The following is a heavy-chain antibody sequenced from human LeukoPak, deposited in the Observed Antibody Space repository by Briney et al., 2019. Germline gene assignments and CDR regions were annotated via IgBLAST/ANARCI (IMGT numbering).Heavy chain of an antibody. D-gene: IGHD3-10*01. CDR2: IYYRGST. J-gene: IGHJ5*02. CDR3: ARDSGSYSNWFDP. Sequence: SETLSLTCTVSGGSISSYYWSWIRQPPGKGLDWIGYIYYRGSTNYNPSLKSRVTISVDTSKNQFSLKLSSVTAADTAVYYCARDSGSYSNWFDPWGQGTLVTVSS. CDR1: GGSISSYY. V-gene: IGHV4-59*01.